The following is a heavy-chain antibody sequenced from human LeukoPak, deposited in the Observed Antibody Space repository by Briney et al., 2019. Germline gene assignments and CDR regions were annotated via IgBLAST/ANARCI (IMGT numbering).Heavy chain of an antibody. J-gene: IGHJ4*02. D-gene: IGHD6-19*01. Sequence: GGTLRLSCAASGFTFSSYGMSWVRQAPGKGLEWVSAISGSGGSTYYADSVKGRFTISRDNSKNTLYLQMNSLRAEDTAVYYCAKGAQWLVLYSGYYFDYWGQGTPVTVSS. CDR2: ISGSGGST. CDR1: GFTFSSYG. CDR3: AKGAQWLVLYSGYYFDY. V-gene: IGHV3-23*01.